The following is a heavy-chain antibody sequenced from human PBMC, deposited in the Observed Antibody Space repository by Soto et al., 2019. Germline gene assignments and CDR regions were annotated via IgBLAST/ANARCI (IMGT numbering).Heavy chain of an antibody. CDR2: MYSGDSDS. CDR3: ARQYYDNSGGAFDI. D-gene: IGHD3-22*01. CDR1: GYNFPTYW. Sequence: GESLKISCKGSGYNFPTYWIAWVRQMPGKGLEWMGIMYSGDSDSRDSPSFQGQVTISADKSISTAYLQWSSLKASDTALYYCARQYYDNSGGAFDIWGQGKMVTVSS. J-gene: IGHJ3*02. V-gene: IGHV5-51*01.